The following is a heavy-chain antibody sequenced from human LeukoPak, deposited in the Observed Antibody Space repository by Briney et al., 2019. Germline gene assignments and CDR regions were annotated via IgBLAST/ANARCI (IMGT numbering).Heavy chain of an antibody. J-gene: IGHJ3*02. D-gene: IGHD6-19*01. CDR2: IYTSGTT. V-gene: IGHV4-4*07. CDR3: ARGGSSGRTAHDAFDI. Sequence: PSETLSLTCTVSGGSISSYYWSWTRQPAGKGLEWIGRIYTSGTTNYNPSLKSRVTMSVDTSKNQFSLKLSSVTAADTAVYYCARGGSSGRTAHDAFDIWGQGTMVTVSS. CDR1: GGSISSYY.